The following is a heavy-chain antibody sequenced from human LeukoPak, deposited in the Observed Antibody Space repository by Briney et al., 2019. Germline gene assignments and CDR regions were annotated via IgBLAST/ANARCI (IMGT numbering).Heavy chain of an antibody. CDR1: GYSISSGYY. CDR2: IYHSGST. V-gene: IGHV4-38-2*01. J-gene: IGHJ5*02. D-gene: IGHD4-17*01. CDR3: ARQDDYGDYSLDP. Sequence: ASETLSLTCAVSGYSISSGYYWGWIGQPPGKGLEWIGSIYHSGSTYYNPTLKSRVTISLDTSKNQLSLKVSSVTAADTAVHYCARQDDYGDYSLDPWGQGTLVTVSS.